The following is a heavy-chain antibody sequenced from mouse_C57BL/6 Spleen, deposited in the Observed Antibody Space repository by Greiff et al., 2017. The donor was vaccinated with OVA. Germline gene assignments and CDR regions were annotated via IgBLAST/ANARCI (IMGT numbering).Heavy chain of an antibody. CDR3: ARKGDYGSPFDV. Sequence: VKLKESGPGLVQPSQSLSITCTVSGFSLTSYGVHWVRQSPGKGLEWRGVIWSGGSTDYNAAFISRLSISKDNSKSQVFFKMNSLQADDTAIYYCARKGDYGSPFDVWGTGTTVTVSS. J-gene: IGHJ1*03. CDR1: GFSLTSYG. CDR2: IWSGGST. V-gene: IGHV2-2*01. D-gene: IGHD1-1*01.